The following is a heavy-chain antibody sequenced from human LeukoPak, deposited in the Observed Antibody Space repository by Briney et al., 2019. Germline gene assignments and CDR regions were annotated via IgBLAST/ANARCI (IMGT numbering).Heavy chain of an antibody. CDR1: GFSFSTHW. CDR2: IKPDGSDR. J-gene: IGHJ4*02. V-gene: IGHV3-7*01. D-gene: IGHD6-19*01. CDR3: SGRSGFSSIY. Sequence: PGGSLRLSCAASGFSFSTHWMNWVRPAPGGGLEWLANIKPDGSDRYYVDSVRGRFTISRDNAKNLVYLQIDSLRTEDTGVYYCSGRSGFSSIYWGQGTLVKVSS.